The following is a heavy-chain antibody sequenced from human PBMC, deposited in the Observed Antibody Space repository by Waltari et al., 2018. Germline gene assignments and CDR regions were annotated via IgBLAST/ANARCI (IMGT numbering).Heavy chain of an antibody. CDR2: IYYSWIT. CDR1: GGSISSYY. D-gene: IGHD3-22*01. Sequence: QVQLQESGPGLVKPSETLSLTCTVSGGSISSYYWSWIRQPPGKGLEWIGYIYYSWITIYNPSLKSRVTISVDTSKNQFSLKLSSVTAADTAVYYCARQSYYYDSSGYYSSFDYWGQGTLVTVSS. V-gene: IGHV4-59*01. CDR3: ARQSYYYDSSGYYSSFDY. J-gene: IGHJ4*02.